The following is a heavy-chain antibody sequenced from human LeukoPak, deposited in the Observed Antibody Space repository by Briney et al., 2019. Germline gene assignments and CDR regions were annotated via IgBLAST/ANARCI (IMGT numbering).Heavy chain of an antibody. Sequence: GGSLRLSCAASGFTFSSYAMSWVCQAPGKGLEWVPAISGSGGSTYYADSVKGRFTISRDNSKNTLYLQMNSLRAEDTAVYYCASYDSSGYYSGLIDYWGQGTLVTVSS. CDR3: ASYDSSGYYSGLIDY. D-gene: IGHD3-22*01. CDR2: ISGSGGST. J-gene: IGHJ4*02. CDR1: GFTFSSYA. V-gene: IGHV3-23*01.